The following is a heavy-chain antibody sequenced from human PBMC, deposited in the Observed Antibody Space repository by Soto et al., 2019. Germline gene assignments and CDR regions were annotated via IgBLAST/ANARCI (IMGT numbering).Heavy chain of an antibody. D-gene: IGHD1-7*01. CDR3: AQGNFRITVS. J-gene: IGHJ5*01. CDR1: GGKFSGYF. V-gene: IGHV1-2*02. Sequence: ASLKVSCTASGGKFSGYFFLWVRQAPGQGLEWVGSVNPNSGGTYYAQKYRGRVTMTWSASISTAYMDLWNLRSDDTAVYYCAQGNFRITVSWGHVTLFTVPS. CDR2: VNPNSGGT.